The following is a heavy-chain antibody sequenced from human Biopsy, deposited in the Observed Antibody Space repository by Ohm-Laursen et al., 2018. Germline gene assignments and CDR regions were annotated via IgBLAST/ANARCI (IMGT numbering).Heavy chain of an antibody. J-gene: IGHJ6*02. CDR2: INHSGST. CDR3: VRGVDYYDPYHYYALDV. D-gene: IGHD3-22*01. CDR1: GESFNGYY. V-gene: IGHV4-34*01. Sequence: TLSLTWAVYGESFNGYYWSWIRQTPGKGLEWIGEINHSGSTNYNPSLKSRVTISVDTSKNQFSLKVRSVTAADTAVYYCVRGVDYYDPYHYYALDVWGQGTTVTVSS.